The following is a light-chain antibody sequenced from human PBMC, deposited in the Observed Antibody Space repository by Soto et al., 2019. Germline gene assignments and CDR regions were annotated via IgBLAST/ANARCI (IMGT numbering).Light chain of an antibody. CDR2: GAS. Sequence: EIVMTQSPASLSVSPGESVTLSCRASQSVSSNLAWYQQKPGQAPRLLIYGASTRATGIPARFSGSGSGTEFTLTISSLQSEDFAVYYCQQYNNWPPCTFGQGTKVDIK. CDR1: QSVSSN. J-gene: IGKJ1*01. V-gene: IGKV3-15*01. CDR3: QQYNNWPPCT.